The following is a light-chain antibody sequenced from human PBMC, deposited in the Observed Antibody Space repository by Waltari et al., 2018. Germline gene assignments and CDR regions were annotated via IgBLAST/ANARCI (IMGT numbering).Light chain of an antibody. CDR2: DVS. J-gene: IGLJ3*02. CDR1: SSDVGGYNY. V-gene: IGLV2-14*01. CDR3: SSYTSSSTGV. Sequence: QSALTQPASVSGSPGQSIPISCTGTSSDVGGYNYVSWYQQHPGKAPKVMIYDVSKRPSGVFHRFSGSKSGNTASLTISGRQAEDEADYSCSSYTSSSTGVFGGGTKLTVL.